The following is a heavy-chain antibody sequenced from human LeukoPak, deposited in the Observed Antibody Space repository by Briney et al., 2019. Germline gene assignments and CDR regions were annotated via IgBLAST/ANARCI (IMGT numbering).Heavy chain of an antibody. D-gene: IGHD5-12*01. CDR1: GFTFSSYA. J-gene: IGHJ4*02. CDR3: AKDSGLRTSFDY. Sequence: GGSPRLSCAASGFTFSSYAMSWVRQAPGKGLEWVSAISGSGGSTYYADSVKGRFTISRDNSKNTLYLQMNSLRAEDTAVCYCAKDSGLRTSFDYWGQGTLVTVSS. V-gene: IGHV3-23*01. CDR2: ISGSGGST.